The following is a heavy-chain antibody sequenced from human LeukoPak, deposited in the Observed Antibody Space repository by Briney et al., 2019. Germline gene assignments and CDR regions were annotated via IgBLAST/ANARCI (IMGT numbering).Heavy chain of an antibody. CDR2: ISSSSSYI. J-gene: IGHJ4*02. Sequence: GGSLRLSCAASGFTFSSYSMNWVRQAPGRGLEWVSSISSSSSYIYYADSVKGRFTISRDNAKNSLYLQMNSLRAEDTAVYYCAREVGPGGYFDFWGQGTLVTVSS. V-gene: IGHV3-21*01. CDR3: AREVGPGGYFDF. D-gene: IGHD3-16*01. CDR1: GFTFSSYS.